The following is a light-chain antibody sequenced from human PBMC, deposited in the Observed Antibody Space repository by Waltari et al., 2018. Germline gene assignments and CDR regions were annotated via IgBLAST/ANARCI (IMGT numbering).Light chain of an antibody. CDR2: EAS. V-gene: IGLV2-23*01. CDR3: GSYAATCL. J-gene: IGLJ3*02. Sequence: QSALTQPASVSGSPGQSVTISCTGTSSAIGSFNLVSWYQQHPGKAPTLIIYEASARPSGVSYRFSAAMSGNPASLTISGLQADDYSYYYCGSYAATCLFGRGTKVTVI. CDR1: SSAIGSFNL.